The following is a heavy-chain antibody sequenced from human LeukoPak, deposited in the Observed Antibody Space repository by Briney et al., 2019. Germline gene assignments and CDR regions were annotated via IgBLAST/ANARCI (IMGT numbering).Heavy chain of an antibody. Sequence: SETLSLTCAVYGGSFSGYYWSWIRQSPGKGLEWIGEINHSGSTNYNPSLKSRVTISVDTSKNQFSLKLSSVTAADTAVYYCVRLGSGTYYLGDYWGQGTLVTVSS. CDR2: INHSGST. CDR1: GGSFSGYY. J-gene: IGHJ4*02. D-gene: IGHD1-26*01. V-gene: IGHV4-34*01. CDR3: VRLGSGTYYLGDY.